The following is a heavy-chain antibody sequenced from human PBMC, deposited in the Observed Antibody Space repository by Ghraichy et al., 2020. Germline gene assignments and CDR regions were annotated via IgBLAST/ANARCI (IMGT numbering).Heavy chain of an antibody. CDR1: GFTFTTYA. D-gene: IGHD3-10*01. CDR3: AKVRVGWFGDAMDV. Sequence: GGSLRLSCAASGFTFTTYAMSWVRQAPGKGLEWVSAISGSGGSTYYADSVKGRFTISRDNPKNTLFLQMNSLRAEDTAVYYCAKVRVGWFGDAMDVWGQGTTVTV. J-gene: IGHJ6*02. V-gene: IGHV3-23*01. CDR2: ISGSGGST.